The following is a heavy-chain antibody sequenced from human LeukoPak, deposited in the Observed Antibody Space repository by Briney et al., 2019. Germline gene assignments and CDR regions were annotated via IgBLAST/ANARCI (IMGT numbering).Heavy chain of an antibody. V-gene: IGHV3-53*01. J-gene: IGHJ4*02. Sequence: GGSLRLSCAASGFTVSRNYMSWVRQAPGKGLEWVSVIYSSGSTYYADSVKGRFTISRDNSKNTLYLQMNSLRAEDTAVYYCASRVWAAHYFDYCGQGTLVTVSS. CDR3: ASRVWAAHYFDY. CDR2: IYSSGST. CDR1: GFTVSRNY. D-gene: IGHD1-26*01.